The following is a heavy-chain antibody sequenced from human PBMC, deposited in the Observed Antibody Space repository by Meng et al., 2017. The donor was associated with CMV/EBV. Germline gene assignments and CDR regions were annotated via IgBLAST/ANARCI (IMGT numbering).Heavy chain of an antibody. J-gene: IGHJ4*02. CDR1: GYTFTSYG. V-gene: IGHV1-18*01. Sequence: GQLVQNGAEVKKPGASVKDSCKASGYTFTSYGISWVRQAPGQGLEWMGWISAYNGNTNYAQKLQGRATMPSYTSTSTAYMELRSPRSDDTAVYYCARVGVGATWYFDYWGQGTLVTVSS. D-gene: IGHD1-26*01. CDR3: ARVGVGATWYFDY. CDR2: ISAYNGNT.